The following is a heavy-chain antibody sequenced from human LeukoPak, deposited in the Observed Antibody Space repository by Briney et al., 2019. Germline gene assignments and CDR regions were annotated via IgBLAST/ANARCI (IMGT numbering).Heavy chain of an antibody. CDR3: AREGNRGYSYGHFDY. Sequence: ASVKVSCKASGYTFTSYGISWVRQAPGQGLEWMGWISAYNGNTNYAQKLQGRVTMTTDTSTSTAYMELRSLRSDDTAVYYCAREGNRGYSYGHFDYWGQGTLVTVSS. CDR1: GYTFTSYG. CDR2: ISAYNGNT. V-gene: IGHV1-18*01. D-gene: IGHD5-18*01. J-gene: IGHJ4*02.